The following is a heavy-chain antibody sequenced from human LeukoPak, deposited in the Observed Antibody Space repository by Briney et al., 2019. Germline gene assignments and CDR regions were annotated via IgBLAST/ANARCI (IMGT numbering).Heavy chain of an antibody. Sequence: GGSLRLSCAAPGFTLNNYAMSWVPQAPGKGLEWVSAITSSGGTTYYADSVKGRFTISRDNSENTLFLQMNSLRAEDTAVYYCAKEPREYCSSTSCPTWFDCWGQGTLVTVSS. D-gene: IGHD2-2*01. CDR3: AKEPREYCSSTSCPTWFDC. J-gene: IGHJ5*01. CDR2: ITSSGGTT. V-gene: IGHV3-23*01. CDR1: GFTLNNYA.